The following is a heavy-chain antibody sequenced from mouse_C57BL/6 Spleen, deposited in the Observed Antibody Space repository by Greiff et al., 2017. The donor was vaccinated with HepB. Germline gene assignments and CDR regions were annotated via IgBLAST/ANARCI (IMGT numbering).Heavy chain of an antibody. D-gene: IGHD2-4*01. V-gene: IGHV1-55*01. CDR3: AGRGSYDYGAWFAY. J-gene: IGHJ3*01. Sequence: VQLQQPGAELVKPGASVKMSCKASGYTFTSYWITWVKQRPGQGLEWIGDIYPGSGSTNYNEKFKSKATLTVDTSSSTAYMQLSSLTSEDSAVYYCAGRGSYDYGAWFAYWGQGTLVTVSA. CDR1: GYTFTSYW. CDR2: IYPGSGST.